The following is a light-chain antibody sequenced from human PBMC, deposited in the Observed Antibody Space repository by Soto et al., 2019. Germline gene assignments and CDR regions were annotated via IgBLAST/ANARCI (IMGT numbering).Light chain of an antibody. CDR2: KAS. V-gene: IGKV1-5*03. CDR1: QTISSW. Sequence: DIQMTQCPSSLSASVGDRVTITCRASQTISSWLAWYQQKPGKAPKLLIYKASTLKSGVPSRFSGSGSGTDFTLTISSLEPEDFAIYYCQQRRNWPPAITFGQGTRLEIK. CDR3: QQRRNWPPAIT. J-gene: IGKJ5*01.